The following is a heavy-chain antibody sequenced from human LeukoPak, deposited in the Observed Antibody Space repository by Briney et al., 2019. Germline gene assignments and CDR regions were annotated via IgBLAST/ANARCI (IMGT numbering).Heavy chain of an antibody. CDR3: AKRGVVIRVILVGFHKEAYYFDS. CDR1: GFNFSSYA. Sequence: PGGSLRLSCAASGFNFSSYAMTWVRQAPGKGLECVSGISGSGDTTYYADSVKGRFTISRDNSKNTLYLQMNRLRAEDTAVYFCAKRGVVIRVILVGFHKEAYYFDSWGQGALVPVSS. D-gene: IGHD3-22*01. V-gene: IGHV3-23*01. J-gene: IGHJ4*02. CDR2: ISGSGDTT.